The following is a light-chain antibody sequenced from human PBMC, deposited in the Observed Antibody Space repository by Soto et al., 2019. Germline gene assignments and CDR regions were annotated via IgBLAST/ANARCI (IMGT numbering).Light chain of an antibody. CDR3: QHYNSYSEA. CDR2: KAS. CDR1: QSISSW. V-gene: IGKV1-5*03. Sequence: DIHMTQSPSTLSASLGDRVTITSRASQSISSWLAWYQQKPGKAPKLLIYKASSLESGVPSRFSGSGSGTEFTLTISSLQPDDFATYYCQHYNSYSEAFGQGTKVDIK. J-gene: IGKJ1*01.